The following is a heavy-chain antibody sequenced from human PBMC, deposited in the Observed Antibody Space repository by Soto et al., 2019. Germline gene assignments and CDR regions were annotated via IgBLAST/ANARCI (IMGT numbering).Heavy chain of an antibody. CDR3: AKDSRDGKPYYYYGMDV. CDR2: ISGSGGST. V-gene: IGHV3-23*01. CDR1: GFTFSSYA. Sequence: LRLSCAASGFTFSSYAMSWVRQAPGKGLEWVSAISGSGGSTYYADSVKGRFTISRDNSKNTLYLQMNSLRAEDTAVYYCAKDSRDGKPYYYYGMDVWGQGTTVTVSS. J-gene: IGHJ6*02.